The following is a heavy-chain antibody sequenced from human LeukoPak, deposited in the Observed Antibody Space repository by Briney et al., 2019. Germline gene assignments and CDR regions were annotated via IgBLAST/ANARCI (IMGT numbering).Heavy chain of an antibody. CDR2: IYSGGST. D-gene: IGHD1-1*01. CDR1: GFTVTSNY. V-gene: IGHV3-53*01. CDR3: ARDERGRGFIYFDY. J-gene: IGHJ4*02. Sequence: GGSLRLSCAASGFTVTSNYMNWVRQAPGKGLEWVSVIYSGGSTYYADSVKGRFTISRDNSKNTLYLQMNSLRAEDTAVYYCARDERGRGFIYFDYWGQGTLVTVSS.